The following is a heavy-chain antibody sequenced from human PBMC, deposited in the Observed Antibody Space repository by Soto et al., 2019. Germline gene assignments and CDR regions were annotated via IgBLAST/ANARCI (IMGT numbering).Heavy chain of an antibody. CDR2: IYYSGIT. CDR3: ARMFYDALTGPINWFDP. Sequence: KTSETLSLTCTVSGVSISSGSYYWTWIRQHPGKGLEWIGYIYYSGITYYSPSLKSRLNISVDTSENQFSLKLKSVTAADTAIYYCARMFYDALTGPINWFDPWGQGTLVTVSS. V-gene: IGHV4-31*03. D-gene: IGHD3-9*01. CDR1: GVSISSGSYY. J-gene: IGHJ5*02.